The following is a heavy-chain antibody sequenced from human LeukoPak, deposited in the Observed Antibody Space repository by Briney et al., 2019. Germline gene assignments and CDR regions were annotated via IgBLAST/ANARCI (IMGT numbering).Heavy chain of an antibody. V-gene: IGHV3-48*03. J-gene: IGHJ5*02. CDR3: ARDPYGGKVGWFDP. D-gene: IGHD2-21*01. CDR2: ISSNTGSTT. CDR1: GFTFSNYE. Sequence: GGSPRLSCAASGFTFSNYEMNWVRQAPGKGLEWGSHISSNTGSTTYYAGSVKGRFTISRDNAKNSLYLQMNRLRAEDTAIYYCARDPYGGKVGWFDPWGQGTLVTVSS.